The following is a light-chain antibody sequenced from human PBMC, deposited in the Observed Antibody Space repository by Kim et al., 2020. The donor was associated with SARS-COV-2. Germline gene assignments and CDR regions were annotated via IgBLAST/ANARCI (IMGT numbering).Light chain of an antibody. CDR3: QKCDSAPWT. CDR2: AAS. J-gene: IGKJ1*01. CDR1: QDISND. V-gene: IGKV1-27*01. Sequence: ASVGDRVTITCRESQDISNDLAWFQLKTGKAPKLLIYAASALQPGVPSRFSGSGSGTDFTLTVTSLQPEDVATYYCQKCDSAPWTFGQGTKVEIK.